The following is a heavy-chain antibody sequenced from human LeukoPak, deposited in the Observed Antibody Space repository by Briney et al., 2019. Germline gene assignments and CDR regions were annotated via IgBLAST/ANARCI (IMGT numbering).Heavy chain of an antibody. CDR2: IYYSGST. V-gene: IGHV4-59*01. CDR3: ARAANTAMVFGY. D-gene: IGHD5-18*01. CDR1: GGSISSYY. J-gene: IGHJ4*02. Sequence: PSGTLSLTCTVSGGSISSYYWSWIRQPPGKGLEWIGYIYYSGSTNYNPSLKSRVTISVDTSKNQFSLKLSSVTAADTAVYYCARAANTAMVFGYWGQGTLVTVSS.